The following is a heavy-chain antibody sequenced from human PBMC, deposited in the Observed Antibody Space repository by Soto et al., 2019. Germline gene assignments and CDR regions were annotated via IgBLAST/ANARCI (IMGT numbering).Heavy chain of an antibody. V-gene: IGHV1-2*04. J-gene: IGHJ6*02. CDR3: ARGDSTDCSNGVCSFFYNHDMDV. CDR1: GYTFTDYH. Sequence: ASVQVSCKTSGYTFTDYHIHWVRQAPGQGLEWMGRINPKSGGTSTAQKFQGWVTMTTDTSISTASMELTRLTSDDTAIYYCARGDSTDCSNGVCSFFYNHDMDVWGQGTTVTGSS. CDR2: INPKSGGT. D-gene: IGHD2-8*01.